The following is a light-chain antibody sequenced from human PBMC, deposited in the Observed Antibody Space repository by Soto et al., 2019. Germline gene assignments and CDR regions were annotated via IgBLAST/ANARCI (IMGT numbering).Light chain of an antibody. V-gene: IGLV1-40*01. CDR1: SSNIGACND. CDR3: QSYDSSLSGWV. CDR2: GNS. Sequence: QAVVTQPPSVSGAPGQRVTISCTGSSSNIGACNDVHWYQQLPGTAPKLLIYGNSNRPSGGPDRFSGSKSGTSASLAITGLQAEDEADYYCQSYDSSLSGWVFGGGTKVTVL. J-gene: IGLJ3*02.